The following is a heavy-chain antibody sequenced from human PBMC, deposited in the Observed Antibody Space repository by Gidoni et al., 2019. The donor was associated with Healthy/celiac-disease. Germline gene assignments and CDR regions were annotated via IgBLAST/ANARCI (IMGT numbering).Heavy chain of an antibody. J-gene: IGHJ4*02. CDR3: ARVERFLEWLLSPFDY. D-gene: IGHD3-3*01. CDR1: GFPFSSYA. V-gene: IGHV3-30-3*01. CDR2: ISYDGSNK. Sequence: QVQLVESGGGVVQPGRSLRLSCAASGFPFSSYAMHWVRQAPGKGLEWVAVISYDGSNKYYADSVKGRFTISRDNSKNTLYLQMNSLRAEDTAVYYCARVERFLEWLLSPFDYWGQGTLVTVSS.